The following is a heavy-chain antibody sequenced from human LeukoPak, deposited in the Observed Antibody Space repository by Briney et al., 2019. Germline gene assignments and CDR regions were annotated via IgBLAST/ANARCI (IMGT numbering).Heavy chain of an antibody. J-gene: IGHJ4*02. D-gene: IGHD3-10*01. CDR1: GYTFTNYG. CDR3: AKSPELRTMLSHFDS. Sequence: ASVKVSCKASGYTFTNYGISWVRQAPGQGLEWMGWISAYNGNTNYAQKLQGRVTMTTDTSTTTAYMELRSLRSDDTAVYYCAKSPELRTMLSHFDSWGQGTLVTVSS. CDR2: ISAYNGNT. V-gene: IGHV1-18*01.